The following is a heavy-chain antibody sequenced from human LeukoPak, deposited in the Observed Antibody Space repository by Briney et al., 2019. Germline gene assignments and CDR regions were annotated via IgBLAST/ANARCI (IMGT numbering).Heavy chain of an antibody. J-gene: IGHJ4*02. CDR1: GYTFTSYG. D-gene: IGHD1-1*01. Sequence: ASVKVSCKASGYTFTSYGISWVRQAPGQGLEWMGWISAYNGNANYAQKLQGRVTMTTDTSTSTAYMELRSLRSDDTAVYYCARDSDNWNDFDYWGQGTLVTVSS. CDR2: ISAYNGNA. V-gene: IGHV1-18*04. CDR3: ARDSDNWNDFDY.